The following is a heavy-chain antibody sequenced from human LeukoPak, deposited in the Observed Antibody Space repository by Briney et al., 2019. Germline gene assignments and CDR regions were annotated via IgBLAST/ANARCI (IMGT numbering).Heavy chain of an antibody. CDR1: GFTFSSYW. J-gene: IGHJ4*02. V-gene: IGHV3-7*01. CDR2: IKQDGSEK. D-gene: IGHD3-10*01. Sequence: GGSLRLSCAASGFTFSSYWMSWVRQAPGKGREWVANIKQDGSEKYYVDSVKGRFTISRDNAKNSLYLQMNSLRAEDTAVYYCARDQTMVRGVIIDGFDYWGQGTLVTVSS. CDR3: ARDQTMVRGVIIDGFDY.